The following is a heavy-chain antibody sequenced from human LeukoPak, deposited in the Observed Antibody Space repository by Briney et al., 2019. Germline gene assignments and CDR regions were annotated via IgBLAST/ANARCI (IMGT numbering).Heavy chain of an antibody. Sequence: PGGSLRLSCAASGFTFSSYSMNWVRQAPGKGLEWVSSISSSSSYIYYADSVKGRFTISRDNAKNSLYLQMNSPRAEDTAVYYCAKSIAYYDFWSGISDYWGQGTLVTVSS. CDR2: ISSSSSYI. CDR1: GFTFSSYS. CDR3: AKSIAYYDFWSGISDY. J-gene: IGHJ4*02. D-gene: IGHD3-3*01. V-gene: IGHV3-21*01.